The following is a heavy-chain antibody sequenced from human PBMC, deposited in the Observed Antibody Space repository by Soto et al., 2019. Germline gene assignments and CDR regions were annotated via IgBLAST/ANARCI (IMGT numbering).Heavy chain of an antibody. CDR1: GFTFTTDW. J-gene: IGHJ6*02. CDR3: ARGLKNYYGVDV. D-gene: IGHD3-16*01. Sequence: EVKVVESGGGLVQPGGSLRLSCAASGFTFTTDWMHWVRQVPGKGLVWVSRIKGDGSSLSYAASVKGRFTISRDNVENTVYLQMGSLRADDPAVYYCARGLKNYYGVDVLGQWTTVTVSS. CDR2: IKGDGSSL. V-gene: IGHV3-74*01.